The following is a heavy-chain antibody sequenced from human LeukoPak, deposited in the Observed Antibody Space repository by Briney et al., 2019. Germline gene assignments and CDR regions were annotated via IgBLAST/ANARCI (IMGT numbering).Heavy chain of an antibody. V-gene: IGHV4-31*03. J-gene: IGHJ4*02. CDR3: AAHSEYSYAFDY. CDR2: IYYSGST. CDR1: GASVSTGGYY. D-gene: IGHD5-18*01. Sequence: SQTLSLTCTVSGASVSTGGYYWSWIRQYPGKGLEWIGSIYYSGSTYYNPSLKSRVTISVDTSKKQFSLKVSSVTAADTAVYYCAAHSEYSYAFDYLGQGTLVTVSS.